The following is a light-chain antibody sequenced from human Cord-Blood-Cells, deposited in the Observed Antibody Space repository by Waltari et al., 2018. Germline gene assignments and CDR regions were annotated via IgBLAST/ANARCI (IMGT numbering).Light chain of an antibody. V-gene: IGKV3-11*01. Sequence: EIVLTQSPATLSLSPGERATLSCRASQSVSRYLAWYQQKPGQAPRLLIYDASNRATGIPARFSGSASGTDFTLTISSLEPEDFAVYYWQQRSNWPPLTFGGGTKVEIK. CDR3: QQRSNWPPLT. CDR2: DAS. J-gene: IGKJ4*01. CDR1: QSVSRY.